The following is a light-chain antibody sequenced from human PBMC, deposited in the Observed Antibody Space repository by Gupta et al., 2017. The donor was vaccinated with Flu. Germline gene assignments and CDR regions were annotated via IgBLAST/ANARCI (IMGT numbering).Light chain of an antibody. V-gene: IGKV2-30*02. CDR2: KDS. J-gene: IGKJ1*01. CDR1: CGRGHSDGNKY. Sequence: VTLGEAASNSGSPGCGRGHSDGNKYLDWFQQRPGQSRRRLIYKDSYRESGVPDSFSGSGSGTDFTLRISRGEAEDVGVYYCRQGEHWPWAFGQGTKVEIK. CDR3: RQGEHWPWA.